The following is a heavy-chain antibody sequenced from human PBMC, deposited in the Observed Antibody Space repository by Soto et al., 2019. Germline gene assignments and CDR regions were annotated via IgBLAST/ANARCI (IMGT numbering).Heavy chain of an antibody. J-gene: IGHJ4*02. V-gene: IGHV4-34*01. CDR1: GGSFSGYY. Sequence: SETLSLTCAVYGGSFSGYYWSWIRQPPGKGLEWIGEINHSGSTNYNPSLKSRVTISVDTSKNQFSLKLSSVTAADTAVYYCAGARTTVTGDYFDYWGQGTLVTVSS. CDR3: AGARTTVTGDYFDY. D-gene: IGHD4-17*01. CDR2: INHSGST.